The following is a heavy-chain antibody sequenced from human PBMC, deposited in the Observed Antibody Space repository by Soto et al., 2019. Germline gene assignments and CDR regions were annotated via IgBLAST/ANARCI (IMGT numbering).Heavy chain of an antibody. V-gene: IGHV4-59*06. D-gene: IGHD4-17*01. J-gene: IGHJ4*02. CDR1: GGSISDYY. Sequence: TSETLSLTCTVSGGSISDYYWSWIRQPPGKGLEWIGYIYYSGSTYYNPSLKSRVTISVDTSKNQFSLKLSSVTAADTAVYYCASRTDYGDLSYYFDYWGQGTLVTVSS. CDR2: IYYSGST. CDR3: ASRTDYGDLSYYFDY.